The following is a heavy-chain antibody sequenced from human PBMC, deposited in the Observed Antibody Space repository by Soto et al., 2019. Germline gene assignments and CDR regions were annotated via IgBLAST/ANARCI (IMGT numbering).Heavy chain of an antibody. CDR1: GGSFSGYY. Sequence: SETLSLTCAVYGGSFSGYYWSWIRQPPGKGLEWIGEINHSGSTNYNPSLKSRVTISVDTSKNQFSLKLSSVTAADTAVYYYAGSGFCSSSSCALITPNWFDPWGQGTLVTVSS. D-gene: IGHD2-2*03. J-gene: IGHJ5*02. CDR3: AGSGFCSSSSCALITPNWFDP. CDR2: INHSGST. V-gene: IGHV4-34*01.